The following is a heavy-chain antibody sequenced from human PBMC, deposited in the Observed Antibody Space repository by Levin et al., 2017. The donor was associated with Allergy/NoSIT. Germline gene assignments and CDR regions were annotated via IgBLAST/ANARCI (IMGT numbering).Heavy chain of an antibody. Sequence: PSETLSLTCTVSGGSIRSKTYYWGWIRQPPGKGLEWIGTIYYTAYTSYNPSLKSRATISVDTSKSQFSLNLSSVTAADTAVYYCARVSSAHTYYFDYWGQGNLVTVSS. V-gene: IGHV4-39*02. CDR2: IYYTAYT. CDR3: ARVSSAHTYYFDY. D-gene: IGHD3-10*01. CDR1: GGSIRSKTYY. J-gene: IGHJ4*02.